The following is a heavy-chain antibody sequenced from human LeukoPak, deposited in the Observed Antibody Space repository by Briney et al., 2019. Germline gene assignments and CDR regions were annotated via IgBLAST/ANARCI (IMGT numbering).Heavy chain of an antibody. D-gene: IGHD3-3*01. Sequence: ASVKVSCKASGYTFTGYYMHWVRQAPGQGLEWMGRINPNSSGTNYAQKFQGRVTMTRDTSISTAYMELSRLRSDDTAVYYCARGYFYDFFYFDYRGQGTLVTVSS. CDR1: GYTFTGYY. J-gene: IGHJ4*02. V-gene: IGHV1-2*06. CDR2: INPNSSGT. CDR3: ARGYFYDFFYFDY.